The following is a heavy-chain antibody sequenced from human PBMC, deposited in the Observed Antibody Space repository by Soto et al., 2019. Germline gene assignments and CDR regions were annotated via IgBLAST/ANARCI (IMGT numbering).Heavy chain of an antibody. V-gene: IGHV4-59*01. D-gene: IGHD5-12*01. Sequence: QVQLQESGPGLVKPSETLSLTCTVSGVSISSDYWTWIRQSPGKGLEWIAYTSHTGTTDYHPSLKSPLXXXLXXSKTQFSLTLSSVTAADTAVYYCARGPPWMDAFDIWGQGTKVTVSP. CDR1: GVSISSDY. CDR2: TSHTGTT. CDR3: ARGPPWMDAFDI. J-gene: IGHJ3*02.